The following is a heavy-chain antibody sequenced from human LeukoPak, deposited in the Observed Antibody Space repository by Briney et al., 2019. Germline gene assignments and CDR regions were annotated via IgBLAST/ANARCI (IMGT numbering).Heavy chain of an antibody. J-gene: IGHJ4*02. V-gene: IGHV3-23*01. Sequence: GGSLRLSCAASGFTFSSYAMSWVRQAPGKGLEWVSAISDSGGRTYYADSVKGRFTISRDISKNTLYLQMNSLRAEDTAVYYCARSFKARGVIITPVYFFDYWGQGTLVTVSS. CDR1: GFTFSSYA. D-gene: IGHD3-10*01. CDR2: ISDSGGRT. CDR3: ARSFKARGVIITPVYFFDY.